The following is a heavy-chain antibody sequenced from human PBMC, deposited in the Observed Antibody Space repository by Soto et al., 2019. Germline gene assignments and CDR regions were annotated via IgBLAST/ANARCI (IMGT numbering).Heavy chain of an antibody. CDR3: ARRKNIGGGDFDY. CDR1: GGSISSSSYH. CDR2: IDYSGST. J-gene: IGHJ4*02. Sequence: QLQLQESGPGLVTPSETLALTCTVSGGSISSSSYHWGWIRQPPGGGLEWIGTIDYSGSTYYNPSLMSRVSISEDTSKNQFSLKLCSVNAADTAVYFCARRKNIGGGDFDYWGEGTLVAVSS. D-gene: IGHD3-16*01. V-gene: IGHV4-39*01.